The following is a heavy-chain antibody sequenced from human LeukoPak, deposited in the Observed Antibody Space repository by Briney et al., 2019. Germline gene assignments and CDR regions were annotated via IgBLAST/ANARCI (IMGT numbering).Heavy chain of an antibody. Sequence: GRSLRLFCAASGFTFSSYGMHWVRQGPGQGLELGAVISYDGSNKYYADSVKGRFTISRDNSKNTLYLQMNSLRAEDTAVYYCAKDGTPYGSGSYFPGYWGQGTLVTVSS. CDR2: ISYDGSNK. D-gene: IGHD3-10*01. V-gene: IGHV3-30*18. CDR1: GFTFSSYG. J-gene: IGHJ4*02. CDR3: AKDGTPYGSGSYFPGY.